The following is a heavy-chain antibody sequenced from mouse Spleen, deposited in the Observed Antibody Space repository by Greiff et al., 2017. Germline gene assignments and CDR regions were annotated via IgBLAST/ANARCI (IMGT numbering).Heavy chain of an antibody. V-gene: IGHV1-54*01. Sequence: QVQLQQSGAELVRPGTSVKVSCKASGYAFTNYLIEWVKQRPGQGLEWIGVINPGSGGTNYNEKFKGKATLTADKSSSTAYMQLSSLTSDDSAVYFCARMYDYGDYFDYWGQGTTLTVSS. J-gene: IGHJ2*01. CDR2: INPGSGGT. D-gene: IGHD2-4*01. CDR1: GYAFTNYL. CDR3: ARMYDYGDYFDY.